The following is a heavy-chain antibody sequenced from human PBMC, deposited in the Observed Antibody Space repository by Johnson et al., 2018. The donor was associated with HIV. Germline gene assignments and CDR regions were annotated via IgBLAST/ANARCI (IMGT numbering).Heavy chain of an antibody. CDR2: IGFDGTKS. V-gene: IGHV3-30*02. Sequence: VQLVESGGGVVQPGRSLRLSCAASGFTFSSYGMHWVRQAPGKGLEWVAFIGFDGTKSYYADSLKGRFTISRDNSKNMLDLQMNSLRAGDAAVYYCARDYRGRTVDAFDVWGQGTLVIVSS. CDR3: ARDYRGRTVDAFDV. CDR1: GFTFSSYG. J-gene: IGHJ3*01. D-gene: IGHD3-16*02.